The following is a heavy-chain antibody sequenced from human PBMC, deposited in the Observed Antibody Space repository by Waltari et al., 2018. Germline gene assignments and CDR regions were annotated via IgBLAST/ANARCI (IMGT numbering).Heavy chain of an antibody. CDR3: ARVTQYSGYDWDWFDP. D-gene: IGHD5-12*01. CDR1: GGSFSGYY. Sequence: QVQLQQWGAGLLKPSETLSLTCAVYGGSFSGYYWSWIRQPPGKGLEWIGEINHSGRTNYHPSLKSRVTISVDTSKNQFSLKLSSVTAADTAVYYCARVTQYSGYDWDWFDPWGQGTLVTVSS. V-gene: IGHV4-34*01. J-gene: IGHJ5*02. CDR2: INHSGRT.